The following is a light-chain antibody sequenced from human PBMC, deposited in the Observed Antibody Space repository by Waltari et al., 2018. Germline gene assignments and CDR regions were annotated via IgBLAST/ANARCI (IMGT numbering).Light chain of an antibody. J-gene: IGKJ2*01. CDR1: QSIGRW. Sequence: DIQMTQSPSTLSASVGDRVTITCRADQSIGRWLAWYQQKPGNAPKLLIYQASTLESGVPSRFSGSGSGTEFTLTISSLQPEDFAVYYCQHCNSYLYTFGQGTKVEIK. V-gene: IGKV1-5*03. CDR2: QAS. CDR3: QHCNSYLYT.